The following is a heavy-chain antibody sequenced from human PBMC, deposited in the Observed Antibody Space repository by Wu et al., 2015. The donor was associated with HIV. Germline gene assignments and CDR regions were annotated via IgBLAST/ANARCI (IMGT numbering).Heavy chain of an antibody. D-gene: IGHD2-15*01. Sequence: QVQLVQSGAEVKKPGSSVKVSCKASGGTFSSYAISWVRQAPGQGLEWMGRIIPIFGTANYAQKFQGRVTITADESTSTAYMELSSLRSEDTAVYYCAISSSHGYCSGGSCYTIEYYWGQGTLVTVSS. J-gene: IGHJ4*02. V-gene: IGHV1-69*13. CDR1: GGTFSSYA. CDR2: IIPIFGTA. CDR3: AISSSHGYCSGGSCYTIEYY.